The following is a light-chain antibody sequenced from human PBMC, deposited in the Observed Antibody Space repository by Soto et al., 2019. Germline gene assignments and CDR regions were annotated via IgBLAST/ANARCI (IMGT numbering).Light chain of an antibody. CDR2: GAS. CDR3: QQYNNWPPTWA. V-gene: IGKV3-15*01. J-gene: IGKJ1*01. Sequence: EVVMTQSPATLSVSPRERDTLSCRASQSVSSNLAWYQQKPGQAPRLLIYGASTRATGMPARFSGSGSGTEFTLTISILQSEDFAVYYCQQYNNWPPTWAFGQGTKVDIK. CDR1: QSVSSN.